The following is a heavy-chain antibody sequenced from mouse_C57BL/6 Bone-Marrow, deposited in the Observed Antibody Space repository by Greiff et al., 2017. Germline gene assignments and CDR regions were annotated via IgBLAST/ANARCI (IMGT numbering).Heavy chain of an antibody. CDR1: GYTFTDYY. CDR2: INPNNGGT. Sequence: EVQLQQSGPELVKPGASVKISCKASGYTFTDYYMNWVKQSHGKSLEWIGDINPNNGGTSYNQKFKGKATLTVDKSSSTAYMELRRLTSEDSAVYYCARDYYYGSSYGDYWGQGTTLTVSS. CDR3: ARDYYYGSSYGDY. D-gene: IGHD1-1*01. V-gene: IGHV1-26*01. J-gene: IGHJ2*01.